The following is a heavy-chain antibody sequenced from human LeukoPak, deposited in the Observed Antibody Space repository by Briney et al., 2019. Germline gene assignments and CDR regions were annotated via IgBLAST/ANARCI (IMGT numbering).Heavy chain of an antibody. Sequence: ASVKVSCKASGYTFTGYYMHWVRQAPGQGLEWMGWINPNSGGTNYAQKFQGGVTMTRDTSISTAYMELSRLRSDDTAVYYCARDHPDYGDYTNFDYWGQGTLVTVSS. CDR2: INPNSGGT. D-gene: IGHD4-17*01. J-gene: IGHJ4*02. CDR3: ARDHPDYGDYTNFDY. CDR1: GYTFTGYY. V-gene: IGHV1-2*02.